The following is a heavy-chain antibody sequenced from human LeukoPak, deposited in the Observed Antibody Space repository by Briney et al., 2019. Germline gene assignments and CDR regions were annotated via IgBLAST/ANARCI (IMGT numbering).Heavy chain of an antibody. Sequence: PSETLSLTCTVSGGSISSYYWSWIRQPPGKGLEWIGYIYYSGRTNYNPSLKSRVTISVYTSNNQFSLKLSSVTAADTAVYYCGSGWSEFYFHYGGEGTLITVSS. CDR3: GSGWSEFYFHY. CDR1: GGSISSYY. V-gene: IGHV4-59*01. D-gene: IGHD6-19*01. CDR2: IYYSGRT. J-gene: IGHJ4*02.